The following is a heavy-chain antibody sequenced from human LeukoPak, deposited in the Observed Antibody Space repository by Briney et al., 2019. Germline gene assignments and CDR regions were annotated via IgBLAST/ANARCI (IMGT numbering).Heavy chain of an antibody. D-gene: IGHD4-17*01. Sequence: PSQTLSLTYTVSGGSISSGGYYWSWIRQHPGKGLEWIGYIYYSGSTYYNPSLKSRVTISVDTSKNQFSLKLSSVTAADTAVYYCARGDTVINFDYWGQGTLVTVSS. CDR2: IYYSGST. CDR3: ARGDTVINFDY. J-gene: IGHJ4*02. V-gene: IGHV4-31*03. CDR1: GGSISSGGYY.